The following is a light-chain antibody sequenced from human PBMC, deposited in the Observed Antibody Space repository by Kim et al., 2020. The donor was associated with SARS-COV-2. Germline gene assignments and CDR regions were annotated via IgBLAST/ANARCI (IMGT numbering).Light chain of an antibody. CDR1: QGISNS. CDR2: GAS. J-gene: IGKJ2*01. CDR3: QQYYRTPYT. V-gene: IGKV1-NL1*01. Sequence: DVQMTQSPISLSASVGDRVTITCRASQGISNSLAWYQQKPGKAPKFLIFGASTLESGVPSRFSGSGSGTDYTLTISSLLPEEFATYYCQQYYRTPYTFGRGTKLEI.